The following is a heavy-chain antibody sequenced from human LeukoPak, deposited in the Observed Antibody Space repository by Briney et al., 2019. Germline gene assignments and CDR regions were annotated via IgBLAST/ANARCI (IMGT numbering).Heavy chain of an antibody. CDR3: AKDAADSYGYGYYYYYYMDV. CDR2: ISYDGSNK. D-gene: IGHD5-18*01. CDR1: GFTFSSYG. J-gene: IGHJ6*03. V-gene: IGHV3-30*18. Sequence: PGGSLTLSCPAYGFTFSSYGMHWVRQAPGKGLEWAAVISYDGSNKYYADSVQGRFPISRDNSKNTLYLLMNSLRAEDTAVYYCAKDAADSYGYGYYYYYYMDVWGKGTTVTVSS.